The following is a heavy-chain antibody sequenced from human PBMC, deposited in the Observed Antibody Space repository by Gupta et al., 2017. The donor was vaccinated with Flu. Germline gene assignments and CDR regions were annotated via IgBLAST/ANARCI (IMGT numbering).Heavy chain of an antibody. CDR1: GGSFSGYY. V-gene: IGHV4-34*01. J-gene: IGHJ6*02. CDR3: ARDGGVWDSWNYYYYGMDV. CDR2: INHSGST. D-gene: IGHD6-13*01. Sequence: QVQLQQWGAGLLKPSETLSLTCAVYGGSFSGYYWSWIRQPPGKGLEWIGEINHSGSTNYNPSLKSRVTISVDTSKNQFSLKLSSVTAADTAVYYCARDGGVWDSWNYYYYGMDVWGQGTTVTVSS.